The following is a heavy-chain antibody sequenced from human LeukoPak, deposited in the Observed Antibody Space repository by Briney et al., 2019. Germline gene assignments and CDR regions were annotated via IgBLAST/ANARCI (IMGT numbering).Heavy chain of an antibody. J-gene: IGHJ4*02. CDR3: ARYSYGFPPSY. CDR1: GGSISSGDYY. V-gene: IGHV4-30-2*03. CDR2: IYYSGST. Sequence: SQTLSLTCTVSGGSISSGDYYWNWIRQPPGKGLEWIGSIYYSGSTYYNPFLKSRVTISVDTSKNQFSLKLSSVTAADTAVYYCARYSYGFPPSYWGQGTLVTVSS. D-gene: IGHD5-18*01.